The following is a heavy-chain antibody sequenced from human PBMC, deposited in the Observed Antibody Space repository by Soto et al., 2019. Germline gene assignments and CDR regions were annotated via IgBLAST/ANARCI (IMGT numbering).Heavy chain of an antibody. J-gene: IGHJ3*02. V-gene: IGHV1-18*01. CDR3: ARDRAQGFDI. Sequence: QVQLVQSGAEVKKPGASVKVSCKASGYTFTSNGISWVRQAPGQGLAWMGWISADKGNTNYAQKPQGRVTMTRDTPTLRVYMELRSLRSEDTAGYFCARDRAQGFDIWGQGTMVTVSS. CDR2: ISADKGNT. CDR1: GYTFTSNG.